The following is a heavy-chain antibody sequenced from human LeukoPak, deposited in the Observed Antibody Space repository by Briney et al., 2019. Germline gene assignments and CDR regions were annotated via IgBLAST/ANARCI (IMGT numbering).Heavy chain of an antibody. D-gene: IGHD2-8*01. J-gene: IGHJ4*02. Sequence: GASVKVSCKASGYTLTSYGINWVRQAPGQGLEWMGWISTYNGDTKYAQNFRGRVTMTTDTSTSTAYMELRTLRSDDTAVYYCASEVFRIPNWGQGTLVTVSS. CDR3: ASEVFRIPN. V-gene: IGHV1-18*01. CDR2: ISTYNGDT. CDR1: GYTLTSYG.